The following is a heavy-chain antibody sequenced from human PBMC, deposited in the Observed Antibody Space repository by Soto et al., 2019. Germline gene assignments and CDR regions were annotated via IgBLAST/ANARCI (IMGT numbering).Heavy chain of an antibody. J-gene: IGHJ3*02. CDR1: RISISSHY. CDR2: IYYSGST. V-gene: IGHV4-59*11. D-gene: IGHD3-9*01. Sequence: SETLSLTCPLSRISISSHYWNWISEPPGKGLKWIGYIYYSGSTNYNPSLKSRVTISVDTSKNQFSLKLSSVTAADTAVYYCARALILTGYYIHDAFDIWGQGTMVT. CDR3: ARALILTGYYIHDAFDI.